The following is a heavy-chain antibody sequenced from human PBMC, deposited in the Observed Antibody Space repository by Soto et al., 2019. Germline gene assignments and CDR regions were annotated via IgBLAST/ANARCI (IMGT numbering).Heavy chain of an antibody. V-gene: IGHV1-2*02. J-gene: IGHJ3*02. CDR3: SRDGYCRGGSCYSDGFDI. CDR2: INANSGGT. CDR1: GYTFTGYY. D-gene: IGHD2-15*01. Sequence: ASVNVSCKAYGYTFTGYYMHWVRQAPGQGREWMGWINANSGGTNYAQKFQGRVTMTRDTSISTAYMELSRLRSDDTAVYYCSRDGYCRGGSCYSDGFDIWGQGTMVTVSS.